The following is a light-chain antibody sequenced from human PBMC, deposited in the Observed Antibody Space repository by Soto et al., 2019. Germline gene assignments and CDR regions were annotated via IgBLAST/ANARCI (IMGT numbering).Light chain of an antibody. V-gene: IGKV1-5*03. CDR1: QSISSW. J-gene: IGKJ1*01. CDR2: KAS. Sequence: DIQMTQSPSTLSASVGDSVTITCRASQSISSWLAWYQQKPGKAPKLLIYKASSLESGVPSRFSGSGSGTECTLTISSLQPDDFATYYCQQDNSYPTFGQGTKVYIK. CDR3: QQDNSYPT.